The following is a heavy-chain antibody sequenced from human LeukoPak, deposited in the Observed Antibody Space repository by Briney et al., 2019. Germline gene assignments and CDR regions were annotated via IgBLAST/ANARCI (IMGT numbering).Heavy chain of an antibody. CDR1: GFTVSQHW. J-gene: IGHJ3*02. Sequence: TGGSLGLSCVASGFTVSQHWTTWVRLAPGKGLEWVAHINADGSERDSVDSGTGRFSISKDNAKNSVYLQLSSLRAEDTARYYCARGHYGLDIWGQGTMVTVSS. CDR3: ARGHYGLDI. V-gene: IGHV3-7*01. CDR2: INADGSER. D-gene: IGHD4-17*01.